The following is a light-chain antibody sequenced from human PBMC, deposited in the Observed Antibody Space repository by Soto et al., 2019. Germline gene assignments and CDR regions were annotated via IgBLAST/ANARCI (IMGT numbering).Light chain of an antibody. CDR1: QTVGRF. CDR2: DAS. J-gene: IGKJ5*01. V-gene: IGKV3-11*01. CDR3: QQPFHSLFT. Sequence: DIVLTQSPATLSLSPGDRVTLSCRASQTVGRFLSWYQHSPGQGPRLLVYDASNRATGVPARFSGSGSETDFTLTISSLEPEDFALYYCQQPFHSLFTFGQGTRRQIK.